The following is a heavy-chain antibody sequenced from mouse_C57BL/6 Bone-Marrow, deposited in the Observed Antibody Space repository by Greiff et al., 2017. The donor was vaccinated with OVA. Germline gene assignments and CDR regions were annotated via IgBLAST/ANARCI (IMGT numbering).Heavy chain of an antibody. CDR2: ISSGGDYI. J-gene: IGHJ3*01. Sequence: EVHLVESGEGLVKPGGSLKLSCAASGFTFSSYAMSWVRQTPEKRLEWVAYISSGGDYIYYADTVKGRFTISRDNARNTLYLQMSSLKSEDAAMYYCTRLSSWGWFAYWGQGTLVTVSA. CDR3: TRLSSWGWFAY. D-gene: IGHD4-1*01. CDR1: GFTFSSYA. V-gene: IGHV5-9-1*02.